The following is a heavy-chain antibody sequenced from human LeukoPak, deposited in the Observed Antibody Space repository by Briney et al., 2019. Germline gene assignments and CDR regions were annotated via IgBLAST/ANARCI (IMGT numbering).Heavy chain of an antibody. Sequence: ASVKVSCKASGYTFTSYGISWVRQAPGQGLEWMGWISAHNGNTNYAQKLQGRVTMTTDTSTSTAYMELRSLRSDDTAVHYCARDLEPHTIHSSSWYVPHDYWGQGTLVTVSS. CDR2: ISAHNGNT. V-gene: IGHV1-18*01. CDR1: GYTFTSYG. J-gene: IGHJ4*02. CDR3: ARDLEPHTIHSSSWYVPHDY. D-gene: IGHD6-13*01.